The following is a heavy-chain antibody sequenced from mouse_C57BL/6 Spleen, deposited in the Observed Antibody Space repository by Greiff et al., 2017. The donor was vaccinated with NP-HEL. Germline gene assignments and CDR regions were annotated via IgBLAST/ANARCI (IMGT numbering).Heavy chain of an antibody. CDR3: ARSSYAMDY. V-gene: IGHV1-82*01. Sequence: QVQLKQSGPELVKPGAPVKISCKASGYAFSSSWMNWVKQRPGKGLEWIGRIYPGDGDTNYNGKFKGKATLTADKSSSTAYMQLSSLTSEDSAVYFCARSSYAMDYWGQGTSVTVSS. J-gene: IGHJ4*01. CDR2: IYPGDGDT. CDR1: GYAFSSSW.